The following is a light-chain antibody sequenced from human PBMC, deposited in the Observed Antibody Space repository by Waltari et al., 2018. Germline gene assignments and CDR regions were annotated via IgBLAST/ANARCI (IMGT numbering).Light chain of an antibody. CDR2: GNI. J-gene: IGLJ3*02. V-gene: IGLV1-40*01. CDR3: QSYDSSLSGWV. CDR1: SSNIGAGYD. Sequence: QSVLTQPPSVSGAPGQRVTISCTGSSSNIGAGYDVHWYQQLPGTAPKLLIYGNINRPSGVPDRFSGSQSGTSPSLAITGLLAEDEGDYYCQSYDSSLSGWVFGGGTKLTVL.